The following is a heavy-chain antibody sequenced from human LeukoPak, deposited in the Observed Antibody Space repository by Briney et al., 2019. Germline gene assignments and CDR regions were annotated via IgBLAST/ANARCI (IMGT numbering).Heavy chain of an antibody. CDR2: IYTSGT. CDR1: GDSINSYY. V-gene: IGHV4-4*07. D-gene: IGHD3-22*01. CDR3: ARAGTDGYSHFDY. J-gene: IGHJ4*02. Sequence: SETLSLTCTVSGDSINSYYWSWIRQPAGKGLEGIGRIYTSGTDYNPSLKSRVTMSVDTSKNQFSLKLSSVTAADTAVYYCARAGTDGYSHFDYWGQGTLVTVSS.